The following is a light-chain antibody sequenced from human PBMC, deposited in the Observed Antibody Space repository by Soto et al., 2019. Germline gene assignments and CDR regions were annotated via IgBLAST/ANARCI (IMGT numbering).Light chain of an antibody. CDR2: EVS. V-gene: IGLV2-14*01. CDR1: KSRVGGDNY. J-gene: IGLJ1*01. Sequence: QTAPTQAASVSGSPGQSITIACTGTKSRVGGDNYVSWYQDRPGKAPKLCMDEVSNRPSGVCNRFSGSKSGNAASLPVCSLEAEDEADYYCTSYTSSSTYVFGTGTKVTVL. CDR3: TSYTSSSTYV.